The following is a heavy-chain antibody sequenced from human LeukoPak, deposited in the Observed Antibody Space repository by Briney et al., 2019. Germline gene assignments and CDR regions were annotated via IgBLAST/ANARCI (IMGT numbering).Heavy chain of an antibody. CDR2: INQDGGRI. CDR1: GFTLSSHW. CDR3: ARDPAGGTYDL. V-gene: IGHV3-7*03. D-gene: IGHD1-1*01. J-gene: IGHJ3*01. Sequence: PGGSLRPSCAASGFTLSSHWMNWVRRAPGKGLEWVAIINQDGGRIGYGDSVKGRFTISRDNAQNSLYLQMNSLRAEDTAVYYGARDPAGGTYDLWGQGTMVAVSS.